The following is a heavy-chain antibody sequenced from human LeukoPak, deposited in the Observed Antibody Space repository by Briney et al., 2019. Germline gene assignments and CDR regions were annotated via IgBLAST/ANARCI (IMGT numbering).Heavy chain of an antibody. CDR1: GGSFSGYY. CDR3: ARGLRFSVYDY. J-gene: IGHJ4*02. Sequence: SETLSLTCAVYGGSFSGYYWSWIRQPPGKGLEWIGEINRSGSTNYNPSLKSRVTISVDTSKNQFSLKLSSVTAADTVVYYCARGLRFSVYDYWGQGTLVTVSS. D-gene: IGHD3-3*01. V-gene: IGHV4-34*01. CDR2: INRSGST.